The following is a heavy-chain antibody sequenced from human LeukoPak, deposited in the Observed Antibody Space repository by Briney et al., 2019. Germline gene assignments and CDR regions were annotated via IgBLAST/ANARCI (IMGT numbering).Heavy chain of an antibody. D-gene: IGHD1-14*01. J-gene: IGHJ6*02. CDR1: GGSISSVGYY. CDR2: IYHSGST. Sequence: SETLSLTCTVSGGSISSVGYYWSWIRQHPGKGLEWIGYIYHSGSTYYNPSLKSRVTISVDRSKNQFSLKLSSVTAADTAVYYCQGSGTTRGYYYGMDVWGQGTTVTVSS. CDR3: QGSGTTRGYYYGMDV. V-gene: IGHV4-31*09.